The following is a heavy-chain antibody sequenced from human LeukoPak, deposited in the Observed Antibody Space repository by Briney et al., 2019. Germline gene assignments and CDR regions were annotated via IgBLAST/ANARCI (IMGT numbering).Heavy chain of an antibody. CDR2: IRSSGGST. J-gene: IGHJ1*01. CDR3: ARGRITSFGVVNSAEYFQH. Sequence: PGGSLRLSCAASGFTFSSYAMRWVRQAPGKGLEWVSDIRSSGGSTNYVDSVKGRFTISRDNSENTLYLQMNSLRAEDTAVYYCARGRITSFGVVNSAEYFQHWGQGTLVTVSS. CDR1: GFTFSSYA. D-gene: IGHD3-3*01. V-gene: IGHV3-23*01.